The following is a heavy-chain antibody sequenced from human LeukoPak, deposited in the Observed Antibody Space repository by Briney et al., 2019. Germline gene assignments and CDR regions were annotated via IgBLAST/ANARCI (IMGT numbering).Heavy chain of an antibody. CDR1: GFTFSSYA. J-gene: IGHJ3*02. V-gene: IGHV3-23*01. CDR3: AKDPAVAAAGTFAFDI. Sequence: PGGSLRLSCAASGFTFSSYAMSWVRQAPGKGLEWVSAISGSGGSTYYADSVKGRFTISRDNSKNTLYLQMDSLRAEDTAVYYCAKDPAVAAAGTFAFDIWGQGTMVTVSS. D-gene: IGHD6-13*01. CDR2: ISGSGGST.